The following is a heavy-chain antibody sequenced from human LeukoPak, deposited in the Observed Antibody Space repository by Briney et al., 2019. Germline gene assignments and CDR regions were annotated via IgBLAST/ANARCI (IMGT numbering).Heavy chain of an antibody. V-gene: IGHV1-18*01. CDR2: ISAYNGNT. CDR3: ARGAAARFYYYYYYMDV. D-gene: IGHD6-13*01. CDR1: GYTFTSYG. Sequence: GASVKVSCKASGYTFTSYGISWVRQAPGQGLEWMGWISAYNGNTNYAQKLQGRVTMTTDTSTSTAYMELRSLRSDDTAVYYCARGAAARFYYYYYYMDVWGKGTTVTVSS. J-gene: IGHJ6*03.